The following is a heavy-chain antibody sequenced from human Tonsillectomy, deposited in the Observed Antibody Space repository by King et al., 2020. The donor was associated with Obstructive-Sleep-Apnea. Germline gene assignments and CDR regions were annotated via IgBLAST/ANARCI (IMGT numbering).Heavy chain of an antibody. J-gene: IGHJ4*02. Sequence: VQLVQSGAEVKKPGASVKVSCKASGYTFISYVMHWVRQAPGQRLEWMGWINAGNGNTKYSQKFQGRVTITRDTSASTAYLELSSLRSEDTAVYYCASAVIGNSAWKGSLDYWGQGTLVTVSS. CDR2: INAGNGNT. D-gene: IGHD6-19*01. CDR1: GYTFISYV. CDR3: ASAVIGNSAWKGSLDY. V-gene: IGHV1-3*01.